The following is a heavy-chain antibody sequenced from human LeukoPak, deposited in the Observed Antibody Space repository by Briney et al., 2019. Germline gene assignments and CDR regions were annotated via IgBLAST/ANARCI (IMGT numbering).Heavy chain of an antibody. Sequence: GGSLRLSCAASGFTFSSYAMNWVRQAPGKGLEWVSTISGSGGSKHCADSVEGRFTISRDNSKNTVYLQMNSLRAEDTAIYYCAKLTSASGAYGVDVWGQGTTVTVSS. J-gene: IGHJ6*02. CDR2: ISGSGGSK. CDR3: AKLTSASGAYGVDV. V-gene: IGHV3-23*01. CDR1: GFTFSSYA. D-gene: IGHD3-10*01.